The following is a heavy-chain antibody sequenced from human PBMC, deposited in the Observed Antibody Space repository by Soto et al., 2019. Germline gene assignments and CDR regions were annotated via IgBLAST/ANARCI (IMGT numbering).Heavy chain of an antibody. CDR3: AREHPIVVARGYFDY. V-gene: IGHV3-30-3*01. CDR2: ISYDGSNK. CDR1: GFTFSSYA. D-gene: IGHD2-21*01. Sequence: QVQLVESGGGVVQPGRSLRLSCAASGFTFSSYAMHWVRQAPGKGLEWVAVISYDGSNKYYADSVKGRFTISRDNSKNTLYLQMNSLRAEDTAVYYCAREHPIVVARGYFDYWGQGTLVTVSS. J-gene: IGHJ4*02.